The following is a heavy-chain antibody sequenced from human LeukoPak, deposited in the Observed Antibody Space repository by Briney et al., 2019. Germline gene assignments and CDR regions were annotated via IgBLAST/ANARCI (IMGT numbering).Heavy chain of an antibody. J-gene: IGHJ3*02. CDR3: ARLSKQLTAGNPFDI. CDR1: GGSISNYY. V-gene: IGHV4-59*08. Sequence: SETLSLTCTVSGGSISNYYWSWIRQPPGKGLEWIGYIYYSGTTNYNPSLKSRVTISVDTSKNQLSLTLNSVTAAGTAVYYCARLSKQLTAGNPFDIWGQGTMVTFSS. CDR2: IYYSGTT. D-gene: IGHD6-13*01.